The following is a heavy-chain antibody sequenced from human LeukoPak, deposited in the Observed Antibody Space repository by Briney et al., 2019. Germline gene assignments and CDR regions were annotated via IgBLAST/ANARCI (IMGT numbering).Heavy chain of an antibody. CDR2: IYAGDSDT. CDR3: ARRDTVTGIDY. Sequence: GESLKISCKGSGYSFTNYWIGWVRQMPGKGLECMGIIYAGDSDTTYSPSFQGQVTMSADKSISTAYLQWSSLKASDTAMYYCARRDTVTGIDYRGQGTQVTVSS. V-gene: IGHV5-51*01. CDR1: GYSFTNYW. J-gene: IGHJ4*02. D-gene: IGHD4-17*01.